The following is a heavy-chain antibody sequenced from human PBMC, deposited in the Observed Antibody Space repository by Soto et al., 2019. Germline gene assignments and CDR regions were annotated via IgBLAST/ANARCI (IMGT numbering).Heavy chain of an antibody. CDR1: GFTFSSYG. CDR3: ARGIAVAGTKDY. V-gene: IGHV3-33*01. CDR2: IWYDGSNK. J-gene: IGHJ4*02. D-gene: IGHD6-19*01. Sequence: LRLSCAASGFTFSSYGMHWVRQAPGKGLEWVAVIWYDGSNKYYADSVKGRFTISRDNSKNTLFLQMNSLRAEDTAVYYCARGIAVAGTKDYWGQGTLVTVSS.